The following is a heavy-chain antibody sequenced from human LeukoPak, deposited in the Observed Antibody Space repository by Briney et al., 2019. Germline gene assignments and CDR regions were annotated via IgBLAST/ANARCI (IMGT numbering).Heavy chain of an antibody. J-gene: IGHJ5*02. CDR1: GGSISSGSYY. V-gene: IGHV4-61*02. D-gene: IGHD3-10*01. CDR3: ARAGSHNWFDP. CDR2: IYTSGST. Sequence: PSETLSLTCTVSGGSISSGSYYWSWIRQPAGKGLEWIGRIYTSGSTNYNPSLKSRVTMSVDTSKNQFSLKLSSVTAADTAVYYCARAGSHNWFDPWGQGTLVTVSS.